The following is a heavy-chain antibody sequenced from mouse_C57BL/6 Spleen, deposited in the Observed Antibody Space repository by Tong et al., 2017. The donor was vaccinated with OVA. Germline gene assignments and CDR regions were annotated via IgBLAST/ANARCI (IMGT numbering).Heavy chain of an antibody. CDR2: IWAGGST. CDR3: ARDGDGCLYAMDY. J-gene: IGHJ4*01. CDR1: GFSLTSYG. Sequence: VQLKESGPGLVAPSQSLSITCTVSGFSLTSYGVHWVRQPPGKGLEWLGVIWAGGSTNYNSALMSRLSISKDNSKIQVVLRMNSLQPDDTCMYYCARDGDGCLYAMDYWGQATSVTVSS. V-gene: IGHV2-9*02. D-gene: IGHD2-3*01.